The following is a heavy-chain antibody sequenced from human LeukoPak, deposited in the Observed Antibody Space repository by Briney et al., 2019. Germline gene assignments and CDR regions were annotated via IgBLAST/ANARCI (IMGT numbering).Heavy chain of an antibody. CDR3: APRYSTSWCTLYY. V-gene: IGHV3-23*01. D-gene: IGHD6-13*01. CDR2: ITAGGGTT. Sequence: GGSLRLSCAASGFTFISYGISWVRQAPGKGLEWVSTITAGGGTTYYADSVKGRFTISRDNSKNTLYLQMNSLRAEDTAVYYCAPRYSTSWCTLYYWGQGTLVTVSS. CDR1: GFTFISYG. J-gene: IGHJ4*02.